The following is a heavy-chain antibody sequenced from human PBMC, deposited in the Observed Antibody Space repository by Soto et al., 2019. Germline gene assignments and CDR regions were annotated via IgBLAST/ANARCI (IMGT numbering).Heavy chain of an antibody. J-gene: IGHJ4*02. CDR1: DDSINSDNYY. V-gene: IGHV4-39*01. CDR3: ATIVANGFDLYYFDY. Sequence: SETLSLTCSVSDDSINSDNYYWGWIRQPPGKGLEWIGSIYYRGNAYYNPSLQTRVTISLDKSKNQFSLKLSSVTAADTAVYYCATIVANGFDLYYFDYWGQGTLVTVSS. CDR2: IYYRGNA. D-gene: IGHD5-12*01.